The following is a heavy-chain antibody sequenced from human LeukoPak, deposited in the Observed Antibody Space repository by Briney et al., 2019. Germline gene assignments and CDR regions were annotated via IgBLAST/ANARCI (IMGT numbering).Heavy chain of an antibody. V-gene: IGHV4-34*01. J-gene: IGHJ4*02. D-gene: IGHD3-22*01. CDR1: GGSFSGYY. CDR3: ARHGNYYDSSGYSF. Sequence: SETLSLTGAGYGGSFSGYYWSWIRQPPGKGLEWIGEINHSGSTNYNPSLKSRVTISVDTSKNQFSLKLSSVTAADTAVYYCARHGNYYDSSGYSFWGQGTLVTVSS. CDR2: INHSGST.